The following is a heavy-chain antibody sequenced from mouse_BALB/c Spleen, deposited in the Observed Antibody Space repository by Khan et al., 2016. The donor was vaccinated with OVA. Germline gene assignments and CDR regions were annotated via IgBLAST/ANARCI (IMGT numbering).Heavy chain of an antibody. Sequence: VQLQESGGDLMKPGASVKISCKATGYTFSSYWIEWVKQRPGHGLEWIGQIFPGSVSTTYNEKFKGKATLTADTSSNTAYMQLSRLTSEDSAVYYCARGGYGGFAYWGQGTLVTVSA. CDR2: IFPGSVST. CDR3: ARGGYGGFAY. CDR1: GYTFSSYW. V-gene: IGHV1-9*01. D-gene: IGHD2-2*01. J-gene: IGHJ3*01.